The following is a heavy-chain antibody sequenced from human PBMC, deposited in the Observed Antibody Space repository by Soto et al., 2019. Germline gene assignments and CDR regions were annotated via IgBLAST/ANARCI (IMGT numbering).Heavy chain of an antibody. CDR1: GFTVSNNY. Sequence: PGGSLRLSCAASGFTVSNNYMSWVRQAPGKGLEWVSVIYSGGTADYADSVKGRFTISRDNSKNTLYFQMNSLRAEDTAMYYCARGGYSNDAYYFDYWGQGT. D-gene: IGHD5-12*01. V-gene: IGHV3-66*01. CDR2: IYSGGTA. J-gene: IGHJ4*02. CDR3: ARGGYSNDAYYFDY.